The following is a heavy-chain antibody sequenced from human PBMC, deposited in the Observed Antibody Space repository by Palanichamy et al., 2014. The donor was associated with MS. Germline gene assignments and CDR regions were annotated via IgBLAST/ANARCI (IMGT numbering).Heavy chain of an antibody. V-gene: IGHV4-61*02. CDR2: IYTSGST. CDR1: GGSISSGSYS. J-gene: IGHJ4*02. Sequence: QVQLQESGPGLVKPSETLSLTCTVSGGSISSGSYSWSWIRQPAGKGLEWIGHIYTSGSTNYNPSLKSRVTISVDTSKNQFSLKLSSVTAADTAVYYCARGGSGRSTLQYFDYWGPGTLVTVSS. CDR3: ARGGSGRSTLQYFDY. D-gene: IGHD3-10*01.